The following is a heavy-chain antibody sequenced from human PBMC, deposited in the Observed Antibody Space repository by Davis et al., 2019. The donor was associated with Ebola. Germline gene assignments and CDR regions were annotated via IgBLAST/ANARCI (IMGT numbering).Heavy chain of an antibody. CDR2: ISAYNGNT. V-gene: IGHV1-18*04. D-gene: IGHD6-19*01. CDR3: AKLAGTSGVRNQFDY. J-gene: IGHJ4*02. CDR1: DYPFTSYG. Sequence: AASVKVSCKAFDYPFTSYGISWVRQAPGQGLEWMGWISAYNGNTNYAQKLQGRVTMTTDTSTSTAYMELRSLRSDDTAVYYCAKLAGTSGVRNQFDYWGQGTLVTVSS.